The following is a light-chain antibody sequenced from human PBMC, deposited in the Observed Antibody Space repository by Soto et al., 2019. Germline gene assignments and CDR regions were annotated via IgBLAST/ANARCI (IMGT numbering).Light chain of an antibody. CDR1: SSSIGSNT. CDR3: AAWDDSLNGVV. J-gene: IGLJ2*01. V-gene: IGLV1-44*01. CDR2: RNN. Sequence: QLVLTQPHSASGTPGQRVTISCSGSSSSIGSNTVNWYQQLPGTAPKLLIYRNNQRPSGVPDRCSGSKSGTSASLAISGLQSEDEADYYCAAWDDSLNGVVFGGGTKVTVL.